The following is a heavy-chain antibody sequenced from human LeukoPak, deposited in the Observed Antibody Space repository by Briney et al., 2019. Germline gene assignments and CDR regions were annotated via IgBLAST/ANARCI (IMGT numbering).Heavy chain of an antibody. CDR1: GGSISSYY. CDR3: ARIITGTTTAFDI. Sequence: KPSETLSLTCTVSGGSISSYYWSWIRQPAGKGLEWIGRIYTSGSTNYNPSLRSLVTMSVYTSKNQFSLKMSSVTAADTAMYYCARIITGTTTAFDIWGQGTMVTVSS. V-gene: IGHV4-4*07. J-gene: IGHJ3*02. D-gene: IGHD1-7*01. CDR2: IYTSGST.